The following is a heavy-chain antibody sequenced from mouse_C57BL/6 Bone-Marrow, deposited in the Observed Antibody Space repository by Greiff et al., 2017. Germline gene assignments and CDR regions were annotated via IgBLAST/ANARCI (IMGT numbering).Heavy chain of an antibody. CDR2: IDPENGDT. J-gene: IGHJ2*01. D-gene: IGHD1-1*01. CDR3: TTVYYGSSYSY. Sequence: VQLQQSGAELVRPGASVKLSCTASGFNIKDDYMHWVKQRPEQGLEWIGWIDPENGDTEYASKFQGKATITADTSSNTAYLQLSSLTSEDTAVYYCTTVYYGSSYSYWGQGTTLTVSS. CDR1: GFNIKDDY. V-gene: IGHV14-4*01.